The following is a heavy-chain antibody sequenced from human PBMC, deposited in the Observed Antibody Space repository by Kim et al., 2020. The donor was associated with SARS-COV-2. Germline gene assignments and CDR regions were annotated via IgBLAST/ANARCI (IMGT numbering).Heavy chain of an antibody. D-gene: IGHD6-13*01. V-gene: IGHV3-23*01. CDR3: AKGGRSSWQIYYYYGMDV. CDR1: GFTFSSYA. J-gene: IGHJ6*02. CDR2: ISGSGGST. Sequence: GGSLRLSCAASGFTFSSYAMSWVRQAPGKGLEWVSAISGSGGSTYYADSVKGRFTIPRDNSKNTLYLQMNSLRAEDTAVYYCAKGGRSSWQIYYYYGMDVWGQGTTVTVSS.